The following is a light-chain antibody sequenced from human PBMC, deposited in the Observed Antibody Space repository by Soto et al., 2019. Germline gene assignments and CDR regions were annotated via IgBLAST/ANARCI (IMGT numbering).Light chain of an antibody. CDR2: DVS. Sequence: QSVLTQPASVSGSPGQSITISCTGTSSDVGAYNSVSWYQQHPGEAPKLVIYDVSSRPSGVSDRFSGSKSGSTVSLTISGLQAVDEADYYCCSYTSSVTYVFGTGTKVTVL. V-gene: IGLV2-14*03. J-gene: IGLJ1*01. CDR3: CSYTSSVTYV. CDR1: SSDVGAYNS.